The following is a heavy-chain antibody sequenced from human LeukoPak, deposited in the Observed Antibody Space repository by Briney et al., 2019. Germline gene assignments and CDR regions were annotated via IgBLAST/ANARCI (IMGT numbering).Heavy chain of an antibody. J-gene: IGHJ5*01. D-gene: IGHD6-25*01. CDR2: ISGRSSHI. Sequence: PGGSLRLSCTASGFTFSDYDMNWVRQAPGKGLEYVSSISGRSSHIYYGDSVKGRFAISRDNAKNSLYLQMNSLRAEDTAVYYCGRAFPPLRISAAGDSWGQGTLVTVPS. CDR3: GRAFPPLRISAAGDS. CDR1: GFTFSDYD. V-gene: IGHV3-21*01.